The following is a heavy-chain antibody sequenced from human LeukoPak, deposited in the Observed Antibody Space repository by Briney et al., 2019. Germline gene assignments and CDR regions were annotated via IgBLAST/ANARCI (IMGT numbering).Heavy chain of an antibody. D-gene: IGHD1-26*01. CDR3: TTFLRWEFTGLDY. CDR2: IKSKSDGGTT. CDR1: AFTFSNAW. Sequence: GGSLRLSCAASAFTFSNAWMTWVRQAPGKGLEWVGRIKSKSDGGTTDYAAPVKGRFTISRDDSKNTLYLQMNSLKIEDTAVYYCTTFLRWEFTGLDYWGQGTLVTVSS. J-gene: IGHJ4*02. V-gene: IGHV3-15*01.